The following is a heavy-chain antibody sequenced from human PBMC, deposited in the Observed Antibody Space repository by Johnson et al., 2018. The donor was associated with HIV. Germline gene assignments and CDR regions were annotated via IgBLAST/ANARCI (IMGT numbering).Heavy chain of an antibody. CDR2: INWNGGST. V-gene: IGHV3-20*04. Sequence: VQLVESGGGVVRPGGSLRLSCAASGFTFDDYGMSWVRQAPGKGLEWVSGINWNGGSTGYADSVRGRFTISRDNAKNSLYLQMNSLRAEDTALYYCARARYGDLLNLDAFDIWGQGTMVTVSS. CDR3: ARARYGDLLNLDAFDI. J-gene: IGHJ3*02. CDR1: GFTFDDYG. D-gene: IGHD4-17*01.